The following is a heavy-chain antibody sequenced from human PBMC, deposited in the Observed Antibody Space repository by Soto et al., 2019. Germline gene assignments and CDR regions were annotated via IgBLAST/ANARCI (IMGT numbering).Heavy chain of an antibody. CDR3: ARVHVMVVAGSTFDY. Sequence: XTLSLPCTVSGXSLSSGSYWAWIRQPPGKGPEWIASIYHGATTFYHPSLKSRITISVDTSNKQFSLKLTSLTASDTPVYYCARVHVMVVAGSTFDYWGHGTRGTVSS. V-gene: IGHV4-38-2*02. CDR2: IYHGATT. CDR1: GXSLSSGSY. J-gene: IGHJ4*01. D-gene: IGHD6-19*01.